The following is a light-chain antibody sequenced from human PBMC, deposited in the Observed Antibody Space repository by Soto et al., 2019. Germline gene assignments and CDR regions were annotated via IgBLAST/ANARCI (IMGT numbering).Light chain of an antibody. Sequence: QSVLTQPPSASGTPGQRVTISCSGSTSNIGSNYVYWYQQLPGTAPKLLIYRNNQRPSGVPDRFSGAKSGTSASLAISGLRTEDEADYSCATWDDRLSGYIFGTGTKVTV. CDR3: ATWDDRLSGYI. CDR2: RNN. CDR1: TSNIGSNY. J-gene: IGLJ1*01. V-gene: IGLV1-47*01.